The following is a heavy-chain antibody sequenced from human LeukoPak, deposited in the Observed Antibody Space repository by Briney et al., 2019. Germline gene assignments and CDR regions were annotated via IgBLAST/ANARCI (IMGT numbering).Heavy chain of an antibody. CDR1: GGSISSYY. CDR3: AGALNDYGDYMVRWFDP. V-gene: IGHV4-59*01. J-gene: IGHJ5*02. D-gene: IGHD4-17*01. CDR2: IYYSGST. Sequence: KPSETLSLTCTVSGGSISSYYWSWIRQPPGKGLEWIGYIYYSGSTNYNPSLKSRVTISVDTSKNQFSLKLSSVTAADTAVYYCAGALNDYGDYMVRWFDPWGQGTLVTVSS.